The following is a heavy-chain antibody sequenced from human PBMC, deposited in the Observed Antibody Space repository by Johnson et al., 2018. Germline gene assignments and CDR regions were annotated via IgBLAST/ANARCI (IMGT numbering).Heavy chain of an antibody. CDR1: GFTFSSYG. D-gene: IGHD3-10*01. V-gene: IGHV3-30*18. CDR3: AKESYYGSGIRRAFDI. J-gene: IGHJ3*02. Sequence: QVQLVQSGGGVVQXGRSLRLSCAASGFTFSSYGMHWVRQAPGKGLAWVAVISYDGSNKYYADSVKGRFTISRDNSKNTLYLQMNSLVAEDTAVYYCAKESYYGSGIRRAFDIWGQGTMVTVSS. CDR2: ISYDGSNK.